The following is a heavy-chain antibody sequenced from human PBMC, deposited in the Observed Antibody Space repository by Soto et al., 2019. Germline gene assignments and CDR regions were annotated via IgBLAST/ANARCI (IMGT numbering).Heavy chain of an antibody. V-gene: IGHV4-30-4*01. Sequence: SETLSLTCTVSGESISSADYYWSWIRQPPGKGLHWIGYIYVTGATYYNPSLKSRLAISVDPSKNQFSLKLSSLTAADTAVYYCAGVTPRKLTFPFYGVAFWGKGTMVTVPS. CDR2: IYVTGAT. CDR3: AGVTPRKLTFPFYGVAF. D-gene: IGHD3-9*01. CDR1: GESISSADYY. J-gene: IGHJ6*04.